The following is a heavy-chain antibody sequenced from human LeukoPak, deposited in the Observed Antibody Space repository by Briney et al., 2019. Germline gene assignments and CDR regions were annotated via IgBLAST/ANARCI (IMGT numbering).Heavy chain of an antibody. V-gene: IGHV3-23*01. CDR2: ISGRGGST. CDR1: GFTFSNSA. D-gene: IGHD2-2*01. J-gene: IGHJ3*02. CDR3: AKFASTNCCQSAFDI. Sequence: GGSLRLSCAASGFTFSNSAMSWVRQAPGKGLEWVSAISGRGGSTYYADSVKGRFTISRDNSKNTLYLQMNSLRAEDTAVYYCAKFASTNCCQSAFDIWGQGTMVTVSS.